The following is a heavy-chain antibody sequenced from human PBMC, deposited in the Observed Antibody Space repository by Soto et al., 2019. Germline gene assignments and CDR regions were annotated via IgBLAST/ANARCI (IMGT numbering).Heavy chain of an antibody. CDR1: GFTFSSFG. Sequence: PGGSLRLSCAVSGFTFSSFGMNWVRQAPGKGLEWISYITSDSSTRHYADFVKGRFTISRDNAKSSLYLQMNSLRDEDTAVYFCARDPDGIIDLDYWGQGTQVTVSS. CDR3: ARDPDGIIDLDY. CDR2: ITSDSSTR. D-gene: IGHD3-10*01. V-gene: IGHV3-48*02. J-gene: IGHJ4*02.